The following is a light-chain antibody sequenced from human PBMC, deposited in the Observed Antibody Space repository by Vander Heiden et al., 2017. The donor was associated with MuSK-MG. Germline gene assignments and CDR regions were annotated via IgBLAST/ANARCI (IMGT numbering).Light chain of an antibody. CDR2: DDR. J-gene: IGLJ1*01. CDR1: NIGTYS. Sequence: YVLTQPPSVSVAPGQTARIACEGDNIGTYSVHWYQQRPGQAPVLGVYDDRDRPSGIPERFSGSNSGDTATLTISRVEAGDEADYYCQVWDGSGEPVFGTGTKVT. CDR3: QVWDGSGEPV. V-gene: IGLV3-21*02.